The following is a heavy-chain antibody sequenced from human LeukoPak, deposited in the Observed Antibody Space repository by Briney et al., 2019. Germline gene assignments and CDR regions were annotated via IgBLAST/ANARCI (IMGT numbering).Heavy chain of an antibody. J-gene: IGHJ6*02. Sequence: PGRSLRLSCAASGFTFSSYGMHWVRQAPGKGLEWVAVISYDGSNKYYADSVKGRFTISRDNSKNTLYLQMNSLRAEDTAVYYCAKDIVGGDRLDYYYYGMDVWGQGTTVTVSS. CDR2: ISYDGSNK. CDR1: GFTFSSYG. V-gene: IGHV3-30*18. D-gene: IGHD1-26*01. CDR3: AKDIVGGDRLDYYYYGMDV.